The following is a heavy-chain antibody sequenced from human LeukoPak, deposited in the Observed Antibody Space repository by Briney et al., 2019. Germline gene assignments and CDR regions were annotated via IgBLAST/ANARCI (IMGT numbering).Heavy chain of an antibody. CDR2: IWYDGSNK. Sequence: GGSLRLSCVVSGFTFSSYAMHWVRQAPGKGLEWVAVIWYDGSNKYYAESVKGRFTISRDNSKNTVYLQMNSLRAEDTAVYYCARDQRDIVAAIGGPGYWGQGTLVTVSS. D-gene: IGHD5-12*01. J-gene: IGHJ4*02. CDR3: ARDQRDIVAAIGGPGY. CDR1: GFTFSSYA. V-gene: IGHV3-33*01.